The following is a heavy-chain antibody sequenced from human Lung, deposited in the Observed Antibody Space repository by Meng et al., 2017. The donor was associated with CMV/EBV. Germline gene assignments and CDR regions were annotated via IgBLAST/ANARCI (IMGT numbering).Heavy chain of an antibody. CDR1: GFTVTRNS. CDR3: ARPIEGIRETLDY. D-gene: IGHD3-10*01. V-gene: IGHV3-7*04. Sequence: GGSXRLXXAASGFTVTRNSMTLVRQAPGNGLEWVANINEDGTDKNYLDSVKGRFTISRDNVKKSVYLQMNTLRGEDTAVYYCARPIEGIRETLDYWGQGTLVTVSS. CDR2: INEDGTDK. J-gene: IGHJ4*02.